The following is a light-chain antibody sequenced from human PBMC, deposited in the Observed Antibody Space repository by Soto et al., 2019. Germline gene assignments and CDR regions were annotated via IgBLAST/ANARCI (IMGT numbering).Light chain of an antibody. J-gene: IGKJ1*01. CDR2: DAS. V-gene: IGKV1-5*01. CDR1: QSISSW. Sequence: DIQMTQSPSTLSASVGDRVTITCRASQSISSWLAWYQQKPGKAPKLLIYDASSLESGVSSRFSGSGSVTEFTLTISSLQPDDFATYYCQQYNSYSGTFGQGTKVDIK. CDR3: QQYNSYSGT.